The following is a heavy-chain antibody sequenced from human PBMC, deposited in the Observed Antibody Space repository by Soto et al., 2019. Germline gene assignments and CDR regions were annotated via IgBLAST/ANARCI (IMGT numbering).Heavy chain of an antibody. J-gene: IGHJ4*02. CDR1: GGTFSSYS. Sequence: QVQLVQSGAEVKKPGSSVKVSCKASGGTFSSYSINWVRQAPGQGREWMGENIPIFGTANYAQKVQGRVTITADESTSTAYIELSSLRSEDTAVYYCARDGGRHSGGIDYWGQGTLVTVSS. V-gene: IGHV1-69*01. CDR2: NIPIFGTA. CDR3: ARDGGRHSGGIDY. D-gene: IGHD1-26*01.